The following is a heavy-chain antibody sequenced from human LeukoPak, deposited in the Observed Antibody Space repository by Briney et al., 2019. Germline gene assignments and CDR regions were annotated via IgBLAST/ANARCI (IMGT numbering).Heavy chain of an antibody. CDR3: VRQSNKYYYDSSGYYDY. Sequence: SETLSLTCTVSGGSISSSSYYWGWIRQPPGKGLEWIGSIYYSGSTYYNPSLKSRVTISVDTSKNQFSLKLSSVTAADTAVYYCVRQSNKYYYDSSGYYDYWGQGTLVIVSS. CDR1: GGSISSSSYY. J-gene: IGHJ4*02. CDR2: IYYSGST. V-gene: IGHV4-39*01. D-gene: IGHD3-22*01.